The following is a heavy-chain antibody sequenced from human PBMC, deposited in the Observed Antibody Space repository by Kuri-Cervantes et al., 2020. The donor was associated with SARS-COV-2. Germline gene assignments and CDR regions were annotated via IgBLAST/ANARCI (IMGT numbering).Heavy chain of an antibody. Sequence: GESLKISCAASGFTFSSYAMHWVRQAPGKGLEWGAVISYDGSNKYYADSVKGRFTISRDNSKNTLYLQMNSLRAEDTAVYYCARTLGEDIVVVPAATFDYWGQGTLVTVSS. J-gene: IGHJ4*02. V-gene: IGHV3-30-3*01. CDR1: GFTFSSYA. CDR3: ARTLGEDIVVVPAATFDY. D-gene: IGHD2-2*01. CDR2: ISYDGSNK.